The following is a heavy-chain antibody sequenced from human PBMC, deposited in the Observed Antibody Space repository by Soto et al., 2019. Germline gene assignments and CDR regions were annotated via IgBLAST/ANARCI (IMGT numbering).Heavy chain of an antibody. CDR3: ARPRIAVAGTSWFDP. J-gene: IGHJ5*02. CDR1: GGSISSSSYY. V-gene: IGHV4-39*01. Sequence: QLQLQESGPGLVKPSETLSLTCTVSGGSISSSSYYWGWIRQPPGKGLEWIGSIYYSGSTYYNPSLKSRVTISVDTSKNQFSLKLSSVTAADTAVYYCARPRIAVAGTSWFDPWGQGTLVTVSS. CDR2: IYYSGST. D-gene: IGHD6-19*01.